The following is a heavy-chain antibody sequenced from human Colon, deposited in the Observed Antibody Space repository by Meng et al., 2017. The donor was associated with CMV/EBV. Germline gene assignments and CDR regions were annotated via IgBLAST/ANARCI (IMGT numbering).Heavy chain of an antibody. CDR2: IDSSDRT. D-gene: IGHD5-18*01. CDR1: GFTFSSFA. Sequence: GESLKISCAASGFTFSSFAMTWVRQAPGKGLEWVSTIDSSDRTYYADSVKGRFTISRDNSKNTLHLQMNSLRAEDTAVYYCAKSIVDTAMDLDEWSQETLVTVSS. V-gene: IGHV3-23*01. J-gene: IGHJ4*02. CDR3: AKSIVDTAMDLDE.